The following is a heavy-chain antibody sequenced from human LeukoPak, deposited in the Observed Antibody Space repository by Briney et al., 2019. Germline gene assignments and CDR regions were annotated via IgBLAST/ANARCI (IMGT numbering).Heavy chain of an antibody. D-gene: IGHD6-19*01. J-gene: IGHJ4*02. CDR3: ARLEWGSGWPFDY. Sequence: SETLSLTCTVSGGPISSSSYYWGWVRQPPGKGLEWIGSIYYSGSTYYNPSLKSRVTISVDTSKNQFSLKLSSVTAADTAVYYCARLEWGSGWPFDYWGQGTLVTVSS. V-gene: IGHV4-39*01. CDR2: IYYSGST. CDR1: GGPISSSSYY.